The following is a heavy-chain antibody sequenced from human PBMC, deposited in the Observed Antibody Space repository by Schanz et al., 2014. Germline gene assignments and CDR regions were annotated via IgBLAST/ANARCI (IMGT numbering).Heavy chain of an antibody. CDR2: INPYDDTI. V-gene: IGHV1-46*01. CDR1: NYIFTKYY. J-gene: IGHJ3*02. Sequence: QVQLVQSGAEVKKPGASVKLSCKASNYIFTKYYIHCVRQAPGQGLEWMGLINPYDDTIDYAKKFQGRFTMTRDTSTTTVYMELSSLRSDDTAMYYCVTEKRMESGTWAKACDIWGRGTWVTVSS. CDR3: VTEKRMESGTWAKACDI. D-gene: IGHD3-3*01.